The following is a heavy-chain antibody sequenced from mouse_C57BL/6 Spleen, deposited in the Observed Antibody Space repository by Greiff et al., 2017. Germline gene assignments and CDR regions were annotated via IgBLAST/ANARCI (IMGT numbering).Heavy chain of an antibody. CDR1: GYTFTSYW. V-gene: IGHV1-69*01. J-gene: IGHJ4*01. D-gene: IGHD2-4*01. CDR3: ARVDDYDGNYYAMDY. CDR2: IDPSGSYT. Sequence: QVQLQQPGAELVMPGASVKLSCKASGYTFTSYWMHWVKQRPGQGLEWIGEIDPSGSYTNYNQKFKGKSTLTVDKSSSTAYMQLSSLTSEDSAVYYCARVDDYDGNYYAMDYWGQGTSVTVSS.